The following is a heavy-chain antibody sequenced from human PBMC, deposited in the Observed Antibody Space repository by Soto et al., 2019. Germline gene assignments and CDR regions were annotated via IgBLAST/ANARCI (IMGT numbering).Heavy chain of an antibody. CDR3: ARDGDEEANFDP. V-gene: IGHV1-18*01. D-gene: IGHD4-17*01. CDR1: GYTFTNYG. CDR2: INGHNGYA. J-gene: IGHJ5*02. Sequence: QVQLMQSGAEVKKPGASVKVSCKASGYTFTNYGISWVRQAPGQGLEWMEWINGHNGYANYEQKFQDRVTMATDTSTNTAYMDLRSLRSDDTAIYYCARDGDEEANFDPWGQGTLVTVSS.